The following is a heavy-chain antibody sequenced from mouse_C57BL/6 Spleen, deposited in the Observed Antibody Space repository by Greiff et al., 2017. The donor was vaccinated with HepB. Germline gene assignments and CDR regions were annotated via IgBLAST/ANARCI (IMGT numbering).Heavy chain of an antibody. CDR2: INPSNGGT. CDR3: ARWQFITTVVARAY. J-gene: IGHJ3*01. D-gene: IGHD1-1*01. V-gene: IGHV1-53*01. Sequence: QVQLQQPGTELVKPGASVKLSCKASGYTFTSYWMHWVKQRPGQGLEWIGNINPSNGGTNYNEKFKSKATLTVDKSSSTAYMQLSSLTSEYSAVYYCARWQFITTVVARAYWGQGTLVTVSA. CDR1: GYTFTSYW.